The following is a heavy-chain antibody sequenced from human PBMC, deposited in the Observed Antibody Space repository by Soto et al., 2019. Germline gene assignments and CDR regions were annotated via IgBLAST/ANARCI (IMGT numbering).Heavy chain of an antibody. CDR2: ISYDGSNK. V-gene: IGHV3-30*04. CDR1: GFIFSDYA. Sequence: QVQLVGSGGGVVQPGRSLRLSCAASGFIFSDYAMRWVRQAPGKGLEWVAVISYDGSNKFYLDSVKGRFTISRDNSKNTLFVQMNSLRVEDTAVYYCSRDVGDSGSFFDSWGQGPLVTVSS. CDR3: SRDVGDSGSFFDS. J-gene: IGHJ4*02. D-gene: IGHD3-10*01.